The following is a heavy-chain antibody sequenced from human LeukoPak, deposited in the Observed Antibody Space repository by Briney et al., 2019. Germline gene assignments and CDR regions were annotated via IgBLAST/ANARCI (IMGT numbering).Heavy chain of an antibody. J-gene: IGHJ3*02. V-gene: IGHV3-66*01. CDR3: ARRCGGSCFYAFDI. D-gene: IGHD2-15*01. Sequence: GGSLRLSCAASGFTVSSNYMSWVRHATGKWLEWDSVIYSGGSTYYADSVKGRFTISRDNSKNTLYLQMNSLRAEDTAVYYCARRCGGSCFYAFDIWGQGTMVTVSS. CDR1: GFTVSSNY. CDR2: IYSGGST.